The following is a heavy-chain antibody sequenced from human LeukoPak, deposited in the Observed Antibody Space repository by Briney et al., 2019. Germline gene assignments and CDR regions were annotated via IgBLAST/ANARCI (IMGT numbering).Heavy chain of an antibody. CDR2: ISWNSGSI. CDR3: EKDLRSSSWDAFDI. Sequence: GRSLRLSCAASGFTFDDYAMHWVRQAPGKGLEWVSGISWNSGSIGYADSVKGRFTISRDNAKNSLYLQMNSLRAEDMALYYCEKDLRSSSWDAFDIWGQGTMVTVSS. J-gene: IGHJ3*02. D-gene: IGHD6-13*01. CDR1: GFTFDDYA. V-gene: IGHV3-9*03.